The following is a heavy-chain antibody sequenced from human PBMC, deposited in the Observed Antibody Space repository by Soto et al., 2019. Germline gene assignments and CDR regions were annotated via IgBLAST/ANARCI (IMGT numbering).Heavy chain of an antibody. D-gene: IGHD4-4*01. J-gene: IGHJ6*02. V-gene: IGHV1-69*12. CDR2: IIPLFRTP. CDR1: GGTFSSSA. Sequence: QVQLVQSGAEMKEPGSSVKVSCKTSGGTFSSSAISWLRQAPGQGLEWMGGIIPLFRTPDYAQKFQGRVTMGADESTSTAYMELSSLRSEDTAVYYCARDNDRLQLGGNYYYILDVWGQGTTITVSS. CDR3: ARDNDRLQLGGNYYYILDV.